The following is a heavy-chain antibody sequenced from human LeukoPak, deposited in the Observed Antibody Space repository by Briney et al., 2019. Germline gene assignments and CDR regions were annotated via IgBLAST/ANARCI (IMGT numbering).Heavy chain of an antibody. V-gene: IGHV3-21*01. CDR1: TFTFSSDS. D-gene: IGHD6-13*01. J-gene: IGHJ4*02. Sequence: GGSLRLSCAASTFTFSSDSMNWVRQAPGKGLEWVSSISSSSDYIYYADSVKGRFTIFRDNAKNSLYLQMNSLGVEDSAVYYCARDSGSSWREGLNYWGQGTLVTVSS. CDR3: ARDSGSSWREGLNY. CDR2: ISSSSDYI.